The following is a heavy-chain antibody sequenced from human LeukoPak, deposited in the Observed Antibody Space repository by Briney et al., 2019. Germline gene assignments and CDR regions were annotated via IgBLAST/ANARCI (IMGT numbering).Heavy chain of an antibody. D-gene: IGHD3-22*01. CDR3: AKDQMYYYDSSGYFS. V-gene: IGHV3-30-3*01. CDR1: GFTFSSYA. CDR2: ISYDGSNK. Sequence: PSGRSLRLSCAASGFTFSSYAMHWVRQAPGKGLEWVAVISYDGSNKYYADSVKGRFTISRDNSKNTLYLQMNSLRAEDTAVYYCAKDQMYYYDSSGYFSWGQGTLVTVSS. J-gene: IGHJ5*02.